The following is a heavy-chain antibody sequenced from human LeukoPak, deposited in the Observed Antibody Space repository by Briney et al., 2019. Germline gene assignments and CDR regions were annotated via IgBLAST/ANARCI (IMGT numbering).Heavy chain of an antibody. CDR1: GGSISSYY. J-gene: IGHJ2*01. V-gene: IGHV4-4*07. D-gene: IGHD4-17*01. Sequence: SETLSLTCTISGGSISSYYWSWIRQPAGKGLELIGRIYTSGSTNYNPSLKSRVTMSVDTSKNQFSLKLSSVTAADTAVYYCARDPYGDSPYWDFDLWGRGTLVTVSS. CDR3: ARDPYGDSPYWDFDL. CDR2: IYTSGST.